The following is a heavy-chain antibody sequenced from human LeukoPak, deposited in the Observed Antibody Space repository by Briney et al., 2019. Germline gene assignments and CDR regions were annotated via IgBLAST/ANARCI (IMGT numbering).Heavy chain of an antibody. J-gene: IGHJ3*02. V-gene: IGHV1-8*02. Sequence: ASVKVSCKASGYTFTSYGISWVRQAPGQGLEWMGWMNPNSGNTGYAQKFQGRVTMTRNTSISTAYMELSSLRSEDTAVYYCARFSGSYIGDAFDIWGQGTMVTVSS. D-gene: IGHD1-26*01. CDR1: GYTFTSYG. CDR2: MNPNSGNT. CDR3: ARFSGSYIGDAFDI.